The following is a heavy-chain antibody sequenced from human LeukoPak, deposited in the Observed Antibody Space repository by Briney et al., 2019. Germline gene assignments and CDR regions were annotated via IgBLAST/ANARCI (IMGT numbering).Heavy chain of an antibody. CDR1: GYTFTGYY. Sequence: ASVKVSCKASGYTFTGYYMHWVRQAPGQGLEWMGRINPNSGGTNYAQKFQGRVTITADESTSTAYMELSSLRSEDTAVYYCARGVAYGSGSPNWFDPWGQGTLVTVSS. D-gene: IGHD3-10*01. J-gene: IGHJ5*02. V-gene: IGHV1-2*06. CDR3: ARGVAYGSGSPNWFDP. CDR2: INPNSGGT.